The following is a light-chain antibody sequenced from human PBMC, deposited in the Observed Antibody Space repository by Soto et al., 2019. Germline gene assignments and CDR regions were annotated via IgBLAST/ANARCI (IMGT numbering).Light chain of an antibody. CDR3: CSYTSSSTLVV. Sequence: QSALTQPACVSGSLGQSITISCSGTSSDVGGYNYVSWYQQHPGKAPKLMIYDVSNRPSGVSNRFSGSKSGNTASLTISGLQAEDEADYYCCSYTSSSTLVVFGGGTKLTAL. CDR1: SSDVGGYNY. CDR2: DVS. V-gene: IGLV2-14*01. J-gene: IGLJ2*01.